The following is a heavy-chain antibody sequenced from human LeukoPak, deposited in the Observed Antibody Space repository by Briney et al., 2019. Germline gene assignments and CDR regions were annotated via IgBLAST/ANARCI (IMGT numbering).Heavy chain of an antibody. CDR3: ARDGRIAVAEGNDY. V-gene: IGHV3-21*01. Sequence: GGSLRLSCAASGFTFSSYSMNWVRQAPGKGLEWVSSISSSSSYIYYADSVKGRFTISRDNATNSLYLQMNSLRAEDTAVYYCARDGRIAVAEGNDYWGQGTLVTVSS. J-gene: IGHJ4*02. CDR1: GFTFSSYS. D-gene: IGHD6-19*01. CDR2: ISSSSSYI.